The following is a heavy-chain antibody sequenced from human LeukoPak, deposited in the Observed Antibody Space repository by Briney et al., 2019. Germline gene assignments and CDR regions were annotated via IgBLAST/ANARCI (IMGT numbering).Heavy chain of an antibody. CDR1: GITFTNAW. V-gene: IGHV3-33*06. CDR3: AKGSRDVVVPAAPPFDY. CDR2: IWYDGSNK. D-gene: IGHD2-2*01. Sequence: GGSLRLSCAASGITFTNAWMSWVRQAPGKGLEWVAVIWYDGSNKYYADSVKGRFTISRDNSKNTLYLKMNGLRAEDTAVYYCAKGSRDVVVPAAPPFDYWGQGTLVTVSS. J-gene: IGHJ4*02.